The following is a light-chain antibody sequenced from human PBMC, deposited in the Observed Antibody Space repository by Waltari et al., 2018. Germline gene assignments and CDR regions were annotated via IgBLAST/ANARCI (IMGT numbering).Light chain of an antibody. CDR3: QQYGSSRLT. V-gene: IGKV3-20*01. Sequence: EVVLTQSPGTMSLSPGETANLSCRASQSVGSSYLAWYQQNPGQAPRLLIYGTSNRATGIPDRFSGSGSGTDFTLTISRLEPEDFAVYYCQQYGSSRLTFGGGTKVEIK. CDR2: GTS. CDR1: QSVGSSY. J-gene: IGKJ4*01.